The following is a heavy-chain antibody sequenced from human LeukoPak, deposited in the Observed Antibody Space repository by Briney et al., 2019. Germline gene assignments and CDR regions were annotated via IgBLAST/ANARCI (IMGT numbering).Heavy chain of an antibody. V-gene: IGHV4-34*01. CDR2: VYYSGNS. CDR3: AREDGYNRRNVFDI. D-gene: IGHD5-24*01. J-gene: IGHJ3*02. Sequence: SETLSLTCAVYGGSFSGYYWSWIRQPPGKGLEWIGSVYYSGNSHFNPSLKSRLTISVDTSKNQFSLRVSSVTAADTAVYFCAREDGYNRRNVFDIWGQGTMVTVSS. CDR1: GGSFSGYY.